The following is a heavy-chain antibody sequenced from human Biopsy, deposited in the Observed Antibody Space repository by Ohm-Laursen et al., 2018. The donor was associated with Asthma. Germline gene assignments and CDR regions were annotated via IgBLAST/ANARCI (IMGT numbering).Heavy chain of an antibody. CDR3: CGDLQLPEGNWFDP. J-gene: IGHJ5*02. CDR1: GASIGGYH. CDR2: ITNKGTT. Sequence: SQTLSLTCTVSGASIGGYHWGWLRQPPGKGLEWIASITNKGTTNYNPSLGSRATVSVDSSKKQLSLKLTSVTAAGAAVYYCCGDLQLPEGNWFDPWGQGTLVTVSS. V-gene: IGHV4-59*03. D-gene: IGHD2-2*01.